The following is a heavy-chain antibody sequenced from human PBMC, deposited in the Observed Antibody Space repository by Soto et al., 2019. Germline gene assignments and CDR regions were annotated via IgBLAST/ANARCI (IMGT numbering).Heavy chain of an antibody. CDR2: ISAYNGNT. V-gene: IGHV1-18*04. CDR3: ARGYYYDRSGSLE. Sequence: ASVKVSCKACGYTFTSYGISWVGQAPGEGLEGMGWISAYNGNTNYAQKLQGTVTMTTDTSTSTAYMELRSLRSDDTAVYYCARGYYYDRSGSLEWGQGTLVTVSS. D-gene: IGHD3-22*01. CDR1: GYTFTSYG. J-gene: IGHJ4*03.